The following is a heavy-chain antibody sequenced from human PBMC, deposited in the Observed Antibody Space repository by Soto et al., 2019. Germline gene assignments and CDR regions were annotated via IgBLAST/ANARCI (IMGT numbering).Heavy chain of an antibody. CDR3: AREPLIRGVRYYFDY. V-gene: IGHV4-31*03. CDR2: IFYSGST. Sequence: SETLSLTCTVSGDSISSGSYYWTWVRQRPGTGLEWMGYIFYSGSTSYNPSLRSRLSMSVDTSKNEFSLRLSSVTAADTAVYYCAREPLIRGVRYYFDYWGRGTLVTVSS. CDR1: GDSISSGSYY. J-gene: IGHJ4*02. D-gene: IGHD3-10*01.